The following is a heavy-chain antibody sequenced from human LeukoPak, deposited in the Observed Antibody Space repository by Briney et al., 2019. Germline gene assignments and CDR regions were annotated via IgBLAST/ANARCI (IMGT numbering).Heavy chain of an antibody. CDR3: AKGSDGAGSYRPFDY. Sequence: GGSLRLSCAASGFTFSSYAMSWLRQAPGKGLEWVSAINSGGGTTSAESVKGRFTISRDNSKNTLYLQMNSLRAEDTAVYYCAKGSDGAGSYRPFDYWGQGTLVTVSS. CDR2: INSGGGTT. CDR1: GFTFSSYA. V-gene: IGHV3-23*01. D-gene: IGHD3-10*01. J-gene: IGHJ4*02.